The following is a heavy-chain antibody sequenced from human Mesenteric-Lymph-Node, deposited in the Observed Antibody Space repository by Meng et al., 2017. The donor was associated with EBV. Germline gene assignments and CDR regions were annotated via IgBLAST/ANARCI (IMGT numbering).Heavy chain of an antibody. CDR1: GFTFNYFW. CDR2: ISTDGSGT. V-gene: IGHV3-74*01. J-gene: IGHJ2*01. CDR3: VREGKDAWYFDV. Sequence: VRWVGAGGGSVQPGGPLRLSCAASGFTFNYFWMHWVRQAPGKGLEWVSRISTDGSGTYYADSVQGRFTISRDSAKNTLYLQMNNLRAEDTAVYYCVREGKDAWYFDVWGRGTLVTVSS.